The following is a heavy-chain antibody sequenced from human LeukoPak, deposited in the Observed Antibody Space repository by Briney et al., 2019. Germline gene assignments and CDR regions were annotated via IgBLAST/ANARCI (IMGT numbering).Heavy chain of an antibody. CDR3: ARAESEKRLGELSY. Sequence: ASVKVSCKASGYTFTGYYMHWVRQAPGQGLEWMRWINPNSGGTNYAQKFQGRVTMTRDTSISTAYMELSRLRSDDTAVYYCARAESEKRLGELSYWGQGTLVTVSS. V-gene: IGHV1-2*02. J-gene: IGHJ4*02. CDR1: GYTFTGYY. D-gene: IGHD3-16*02. CDR2: INPNSGGT.